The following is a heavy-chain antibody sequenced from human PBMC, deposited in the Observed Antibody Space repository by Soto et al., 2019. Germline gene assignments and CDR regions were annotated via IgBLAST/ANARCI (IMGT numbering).Heavy chain of an antibody. D-gene: IGHD3-16*01. CDR3: FRGGVTSRTFDY. Sequence: GESLKISCTGSGYIIKNYWIGWVRQMPGQGLEWMGIIFPDDSDTRYSPSFQGHVTISVDKSISTAYVQWSSLKASDSAIYYCFRGGVTSRTFDYWGQGTLVTVSS. V-gene: IGHV5-51*01. J-gene: IGHJ4*02. CDR2: IFPDDSDT. CDR1: GYIIKNYW.